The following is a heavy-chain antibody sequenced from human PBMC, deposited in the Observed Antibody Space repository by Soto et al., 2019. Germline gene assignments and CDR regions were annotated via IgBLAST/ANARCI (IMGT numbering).Heavy chain of an antibody. V-gene: IGHV3-30-3*01. CDR3: ARERELPPNFDY. CDR2: ISYDGSNK. J-gene: IGHJ4*02. CDR1: GFTFSSYA. D-gene: IGHD1-26*01. Sequence: QVQLVESGGGVVQPGRSLRLSCAASGFTFSSYAMHWVRQAPGKGLEWVAVISYDGSNKYYADSVKGRFTISRDNSKNKLYLQMNSLRAEDTAVYYCARERELPPNFDYWGQGTLVTVSS.